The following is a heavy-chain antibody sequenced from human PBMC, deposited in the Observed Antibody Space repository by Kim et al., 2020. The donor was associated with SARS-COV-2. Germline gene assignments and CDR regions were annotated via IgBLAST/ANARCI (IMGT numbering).Heavy chain of an antibody. J-gene: IGHJ6*02. CDR1: GGSISSYY. D-gene: IGHD3-10*01. CDR3: ARAPWFGEQYYYYYGMDV. V-gene: IGHV4-59*01. CDR2: IYYSGST. Sequence: SETLSLTCTVSGGSISSYYWSWIRQPPGKGLEWIGYIYYSGSTNYNPSLKSRITISVDTSKNQFSLKLSSVTAADTAVYFCARAPWFGEQYYYYYGMDVWGQGTTVTVSS.